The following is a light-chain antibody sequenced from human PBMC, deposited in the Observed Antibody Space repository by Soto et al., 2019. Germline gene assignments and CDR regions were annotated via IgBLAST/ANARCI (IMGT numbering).Light chain of an antibody. V-gene: IGKV3-20*01. CDR3: QQYGDSPYT. Sequence: EIVLTQSPGTLSLSQGERATLSCRASQSVSSSYLAWYQQKPGQAPRLLISGASSRATVIPDRFSGSGSGTDFTLTISRLEPEDFAVYYCQQYGDSPYTFGQGTKVDI. J-gene: IGKJ2*01. CDR2: GAS. CDR1: QSVSSSY.